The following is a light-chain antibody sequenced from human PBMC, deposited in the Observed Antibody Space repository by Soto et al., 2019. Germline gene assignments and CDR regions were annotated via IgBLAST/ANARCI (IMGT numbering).Light chain of an antibody. J-gene: IGLJ2*01. CDR1: SIGSKS. Sequence: SYELTQPPSVSVAPGQTARITCGGDSIGSKSVYWYQQRPGQAPVLVVYDDRHRPSGIPERFSGSNSGSTATLTINRVEAGDEADYYCHVWHTSPYHVVLGGGTKLTVL. CDR2: DDR. V-gene: IGLV3-21*02. CDR3: HVWHTSPYHVV.